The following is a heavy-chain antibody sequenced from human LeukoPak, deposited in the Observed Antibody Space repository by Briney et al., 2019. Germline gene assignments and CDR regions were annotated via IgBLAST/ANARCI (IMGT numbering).Heavy chain of an antibody. CDR3: AKGSTSWYAGPSDY. V-gene: IGHV3-64*04. CDR2: ISSNGGTT. J-gene: IGHJ4*02. CDR1: GFTFSSYA. D-gene: IGHD6-13*01. Sequence: GGSLRLSCSASGFTFSSYAMHWVRQAPGKGLEYVSGISSNGGTTYYADSVKGRFTISRDNSKNTLYLQMNSLRAEDTAVYYCAKGSTSWYAGPSDYWGQGTLVTVSS.